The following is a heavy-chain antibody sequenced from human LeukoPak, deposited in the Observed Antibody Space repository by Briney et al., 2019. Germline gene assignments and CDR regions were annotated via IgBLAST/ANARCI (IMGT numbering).Heavy chain of an antibody. CDR3: ARGRSRAYYNDFWSGYPNTRHYYYMDV. Sequence: ASVKVSCKVSGYTLTELSMHWVRQAPGKGLEWMGGFDPEDGETIYAQKFQGRVTMTEDTSTDTAYMELSSLRSEDTTVYYCARGRSRAYYNDFWSGYPNTRHYYYMDVWGKGTTVTVSS. V-gene: IGHV1-24*01. CDR2: FDPEDGET. J-gene: IGHJ6*03. D-gene: IGHD3-3*01. CDR1: GYTLTELS.